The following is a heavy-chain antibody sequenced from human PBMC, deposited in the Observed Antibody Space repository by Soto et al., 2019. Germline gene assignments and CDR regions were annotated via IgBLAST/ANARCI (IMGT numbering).Heavy chain of an antibody. CDR2: IYHGGTT. CDR3: ARVHVMVVAGSTFDY. CDR1: GDSISSADYF. D-gene: IGHD6-19*01. Sequence: SETLSLTCSVSGDSISSADYFWTWIRQSPGKGPEWIASIYHGGTTFYNPSLKSRITISVDTSNNQFSLKLTSVTAADTAVYYCARVHVMVVAGSTFDYWGHGTLVTVSS. V-gene: IGHV4-39*07. J-gene: IGHJ4*01.